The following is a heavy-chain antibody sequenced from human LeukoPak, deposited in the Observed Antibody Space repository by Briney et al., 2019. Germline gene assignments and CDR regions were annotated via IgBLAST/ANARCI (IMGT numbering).Heavy chain of an antibody. CDR1: GFTFSSYT. J-gene: IGHJ3*02. CDR3: ARDGITGKVKAFDI. Sequence: GGSLRPSCAASGFTFSSYTMNWVRQAPGKGLEWVSSISSSSSYIYYADSVKGRFTISRDNAKNSLYLQMNSLRAEDTAVYYCARDGITGKVKAFDIWGQGTMVAVSS. CDR2: ISSSSSYI. V-gene: IGHV3-21*01. D-gene: IGHD1-20*01.